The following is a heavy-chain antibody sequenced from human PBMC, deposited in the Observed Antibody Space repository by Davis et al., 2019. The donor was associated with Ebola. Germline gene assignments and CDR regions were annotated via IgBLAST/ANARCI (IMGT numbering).Heavy chain of an antibody. D-gene: IGHD4-17*01. CDR1: GYTFTSHD. Sequence: AASVKVSCKASGYTFTSHDINWVRQAPGQGLEWMGWMNPSSGNTGFAQKFHGRVTMTRNTSISTVYMEVSSLRSDDTAVYYCARHLNNGDYATGWIDTWGQGTLVTVSS. CDR3: ARHLNNGDYATGWIDT. V-gene: IGHV1-8*01. CDR2: MNPSSGNT. J-gene: IGHJ5*02.